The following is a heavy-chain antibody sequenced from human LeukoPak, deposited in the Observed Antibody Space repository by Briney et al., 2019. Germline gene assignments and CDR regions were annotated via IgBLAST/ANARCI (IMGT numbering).Heavy chain of an antibody. Sequence: ASVTVSFKASAYTFTTHDITWVRQPPGQGLEWMGGINAYKGNTNYAQKLQGKVTMTTDTSTSTAYMELRSLRSDDTAVYYCARDRDIAAASDAFDIWGQGTMVTVSS. J-gene: IGHJ3*02. V-gene: IGHV1-18*01. CDR3: ARDRDIAAASDAFDI. CDR1: AYTFTTHD. D-gene: IGHD6-13*01. CDR2: INAYKGNT.